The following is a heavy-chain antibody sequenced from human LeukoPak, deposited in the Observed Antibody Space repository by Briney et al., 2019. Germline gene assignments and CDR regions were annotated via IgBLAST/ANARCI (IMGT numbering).Heavy chain of an antibody. CDR3: AREAVVGGYCSSTSCYRYNWFDS. J-gene: IGHJ5*01. CDR1: GYTFTSYG. CDR2: ISAYNGNK. V-gene: IGHV1-18*01. D-gene: IGHD2-2*01. Sequence: ASVKVSCKASGYTFTSYGISWVRQAPGKGLEWMGWISAYNGNKNYAEKLQGRVTMTTDTSRRTAYMELRSLRSDDTAVYYCAREAVVGGYCSSTSCYRYNWFDSWGQGTLVTVSS.